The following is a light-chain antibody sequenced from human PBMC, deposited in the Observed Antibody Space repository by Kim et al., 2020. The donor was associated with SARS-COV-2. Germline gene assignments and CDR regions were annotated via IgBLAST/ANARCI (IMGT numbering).Light chain of an antibody. Sequence: SSELTQDPAVSVALGQTVRITCQGDNLRTYYASWYQRKPGQAPVLVLYGKNNRPSGIPDRFSGSSSGNTASLTLTGAQAEDEADYYCNSRDSSGNHWVFGGGTQLTVL. CDR2: GKN. CDR3: NSRDSSGNHWV. CDR1: NLRTYY. V-gene: IGLV3-19*01. J-gene: IGLJ3*02.